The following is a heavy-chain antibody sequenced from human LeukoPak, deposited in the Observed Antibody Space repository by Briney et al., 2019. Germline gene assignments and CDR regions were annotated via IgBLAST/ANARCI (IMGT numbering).Heavy chain of an antibody. D-gene: IGHD1-26*01. J-gene: IGHJ4*02. Sequence: GALRLSCAASGFTFDDYGMSWVRQAPGKGLEWVSGINWNGGSTGYADSVKGRFTISRDNAKNTLYLQMNSLKSEDSAAYYCARGPAANSGNYYAGDYWGQGTLVTVSS. CDR1: GFTFDDYG. CDR2: INWNGGST. CDR3: ARGPAANSGNYYAGDY. V-gene: IGHV3-20*04.